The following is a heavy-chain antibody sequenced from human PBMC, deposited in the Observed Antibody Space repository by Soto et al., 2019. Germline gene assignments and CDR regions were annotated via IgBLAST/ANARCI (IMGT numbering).Heavy chain of an antibody. D-gene: IGHD1-1*01. CDR3: VNWNDEDVD. J-gene: IGHJ4*01. Sequence: EVVLLESGGGLAQPGGSLRLSCVASGFTFSKYAMNWVRQAPVKGLEWVATISGTAVSTDYADSVKGRFTISRDNSKNTVSIQMDNLRVEDTATYFCVNWNDEDVDWGQGTLVAVSS. CDR1: GFTFSKYA. V-gene: IGHV3-23*01. CDR2: ISGTAVST.